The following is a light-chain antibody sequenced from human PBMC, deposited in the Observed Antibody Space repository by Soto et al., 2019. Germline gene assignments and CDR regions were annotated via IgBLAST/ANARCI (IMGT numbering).Light chain of an antibody. CDR2: DNT. CDR3: QSYDSNLSGL. J-gene: IGLJ2*01. Sequence: QSVLTQPPSVSGAPGQRVTISCTGRSSNIGEGFDVHWYQQLPGTAPKLLIDDNTNRPSGVPDRFSGSKSGISASLAITGLQVEDEAEYYCQSYDSNLSGLFGGGTKVTVL. CDR1: SSNIGEGFD. V-gene: IGLV1-40*01.